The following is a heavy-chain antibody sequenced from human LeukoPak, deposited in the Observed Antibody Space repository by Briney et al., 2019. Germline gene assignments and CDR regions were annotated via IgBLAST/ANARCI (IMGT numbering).Heavy chain of an antibody. CDR3: ARVPLLSITIFGVVKDYYYGMDV. CDR1: GGSISSYY. V-gene: IGHV4-59*01. J-gene: IGHJ6*02. Sequence: SETLSLTCTVSGGSISSYYWSWIRQPPGKGLEWIGYIYYSGSTNYNPSLKRRVTISVDTSKNQFSLKLSSVTAADTAVYYCARVPLLSITIFGVVKDYYYGMDVWGQGTTVTVSS. CDR2: IYYSGST. D-gene: IGHD3-3*01.